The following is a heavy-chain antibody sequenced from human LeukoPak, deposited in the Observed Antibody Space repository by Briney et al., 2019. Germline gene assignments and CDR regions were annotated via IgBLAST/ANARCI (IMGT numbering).Heavy chain of an antibody. J-gene: IGHJ6*04. CDR1: GYSSTSYW. Sequence: SLMSSSKGSGYSSTSYWIWWGRHMPREGLEGMGIISNGGSDTKYNPSPHSHVTISADKSISTAYLQLSSLRASDTAMHYCASAGSEGRDGMDVWGKGTTVTVSS. CDR3: ASAGSEGRDGMDV. V-gene: IGHV5-51*01. CDR2: ISNGGSDT. D-gene: IGHD6-13*01.